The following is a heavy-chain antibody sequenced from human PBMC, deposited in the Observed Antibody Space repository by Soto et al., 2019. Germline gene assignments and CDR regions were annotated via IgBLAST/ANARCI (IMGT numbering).Heavy chain of an antibody. V-gene: IGHV3-48*03. Sequence: PGWSLRLSCATSGFTFSSFGMNWVRQAPGKGLEWVSYISSSGSATYYADSVKGRFTISRDNAENSLFLQMSSLSVDDTAVYYCATEEGSSSYFDYWCQGTLV. D-gene: IGHD6-6*01. CDR2: ISSSGSAT. CDR1: GFTFSSFG. CDR3: ATEEGSSSYFDY. J-gene: IGHJ4*02.